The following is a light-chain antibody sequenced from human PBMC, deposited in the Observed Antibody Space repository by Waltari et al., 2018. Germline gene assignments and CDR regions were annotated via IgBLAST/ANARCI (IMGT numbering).Light chain of an antibody. CDR3: QQSYNTPQT. CDR2: DAS. J-gene: IGKJ2*01. CDR1: QSISSW. Sequence: DIQMTQSPSTLSASVGDRVTITCRASQSISSWLAWYQQKPGKAPKLLIYDASSLESGVPSRFSGSGSGTEFTLTISSLQPDDFATYYCQQSYNTPQTFGQGTKVEIK. V-gene: IGKV1-5*01.